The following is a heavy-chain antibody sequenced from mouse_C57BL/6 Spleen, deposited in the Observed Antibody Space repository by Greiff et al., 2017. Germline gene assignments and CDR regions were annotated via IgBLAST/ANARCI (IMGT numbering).Heavy chain of an antibody. J-gene: IGHJ4*01. CDR3: AKGTYYSNYYAMDY. Sequence: VQLQQSGPELVKPGASVKISCKASGYSFTDYNMNWVKQSNGKSLEWIGVINPNNGTTSYNQKFKGKATLTVDQSSSTAYMQLNSRTSEDSAVYYCAKGTYYSNYYAMDYWGQGTSVTVSS. D-gene: IGHD2-5*01. CDR2: INPNNGTT. V-gene: IGHV1-39*01. CDR1: GYSFTDYN.